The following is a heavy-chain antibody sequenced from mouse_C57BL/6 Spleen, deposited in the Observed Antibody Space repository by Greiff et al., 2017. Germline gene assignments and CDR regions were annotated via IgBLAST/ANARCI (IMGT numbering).Heavy chain of an antibody. Sequence: VQLQQSGAELVKPGASVKISCKASGYAFSSYWMNWVKQRPGKGLEWIGQIYPGDGDTNYNGKFKGKATLTADKSSSTAYMQLSSLTSEDSAVYFWARSDYSNYDYAMDYWGQGTSVTVSS. V-gene: IGHV1-80*01. CDR2: IYPGDGDT. J-gene: IGHJ4*01. D-gene: IGHD2-5*01. CDR1: GYAFSSYW. CDR3: ARSDYSNYDYAMDY.